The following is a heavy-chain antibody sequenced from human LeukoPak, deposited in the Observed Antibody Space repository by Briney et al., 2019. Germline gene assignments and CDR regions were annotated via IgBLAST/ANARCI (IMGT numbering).Heavy chain of an antibody. Sequence: ASVKVSCKASGYTFTNYGITWVRQAPGQGLEWMGWISAYNGNTNNAQKFQGGVTMTTDTSTSTVYMELRSLKSDDTAVYYCARVIYDFWSGYGAPFDYWGQGTLVTVSS. J-gene: IGHJ4*02. V-gene: IGHV1-18*01. CDR3: ARVIYDFWSGYGAPFDY. CDR2: ISAYNGNT. D-gene: IGHD3-3*01. CDR1: GYTFTNYG.